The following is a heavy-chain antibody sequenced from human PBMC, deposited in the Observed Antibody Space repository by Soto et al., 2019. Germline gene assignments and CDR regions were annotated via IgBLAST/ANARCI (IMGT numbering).Heavy chain of an antibody. CDR1: GFTVSSNY. V-gene: IGHV3-53*01. Sequence: EVQLVESGGGLSQPGGSLRLSCAASGFTVSSNYMSWVRQAPGKGLEWVSVIYSGGSTYYADSVKGRFTISRDNSKNTLYLQMYSLRAEDTAVYYCARLAAAGTFFGYWGQGTLVTVSS. J-gene: IGHJ4*02. CDR2: IYSGGST. D-gene: IGHD6-13*01. CDR3: ARLAAAGTFFGY.